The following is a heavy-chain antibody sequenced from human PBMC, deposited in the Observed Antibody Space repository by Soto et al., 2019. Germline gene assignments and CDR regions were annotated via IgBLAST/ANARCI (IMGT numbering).Heavy chain of an antibody. D-gene: IGHD3-22*01. J-gene: IGHJ4*02. CDR1: GFSLSTSEMC. CDR2: IDWDDDK. CDR3: ARSTYYYDSSGYGFYYFDY. Sequence: SGPTLVNPTQTLTLTCTFSGFSLSTSEMCVSWIRQPPGRALEWLARIDWDDDKYYSTSLKTRLTISKDTSKNQVVLTMTNMDPVDTATYYCARSTYYYDSSGYGFYYFDYWGQATLVTVSS. V-gene: IGHV2-70*11.